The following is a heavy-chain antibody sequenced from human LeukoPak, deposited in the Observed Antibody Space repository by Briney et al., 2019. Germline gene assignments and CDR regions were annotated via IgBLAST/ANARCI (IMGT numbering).Heavy chain of an antibody. CDR1: GFNFGDHA. D-gene: IGHD4-11*01. V-gene: IGHV3-49*04. Sequence: GGSLRLSCTTSGFNFGDHAMTWVRQAPGKGLQWIGFIRSKLYGGSAAYAASVKGRLYMSRDDSMRILYLEMSSLRTDDTAVYFCARGGSDYNNYAYPYWGQGTLVNVSS. CDR3: ARGGSDYNNYAYPY. CDR2: IRSKLYGGSA. J-gene: IGHJ4*02.